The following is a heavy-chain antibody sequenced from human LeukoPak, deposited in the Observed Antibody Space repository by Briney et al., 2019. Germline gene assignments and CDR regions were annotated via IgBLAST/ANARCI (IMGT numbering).Heavy chain of an antibody. CDR1: GGSISSGGYY. D-gene: IGHD3-22*01. CDR3: AGARRSSGYYSPHPLSPFDY. V-gene: IGHV4-31*03. Sequence: ASRTLSLTCTVSGGSISSGGYYWSWIRQHPGKGLEWIGYIYDSGSTYYNPSLKSRVTISVDTSKNQFSLKLSSVTAADTAVYYCAGARRSSGYYSPHPLSPFDYWGQGTLVTVSS. J-gene: IGHJ4*02. CDR2: IYDSGST.